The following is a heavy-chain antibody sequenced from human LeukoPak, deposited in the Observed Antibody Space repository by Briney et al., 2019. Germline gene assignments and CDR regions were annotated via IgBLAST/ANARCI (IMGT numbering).Heavy chain of an antibody. Sequence: GGSLRLSCAASGFTFSDYYMSWVRQAPGKGLEWVSAISGSGGSTYYADSVKGRFTISRDNSKNTLYLQMNSLRAEDTAVYYCAKEPGEVTATYFDYWGQGTLVTVSS. J-gene: IGHJ4*02. D-gene: IGHD2-21*02. CDR2: ISGSGGST. CDR3: AKEPGEVTATYFDY. CDR1: GFTFSDYY. V-gene: IGHV3-23*01.